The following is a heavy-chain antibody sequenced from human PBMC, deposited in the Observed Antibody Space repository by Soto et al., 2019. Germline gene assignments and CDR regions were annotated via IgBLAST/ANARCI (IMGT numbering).Heavy chain of an antibody. CDR1: GYTFINYY. CDR3: ARGRGSSSNNFFDP. Sequence: AASVKVSCKASGYTFINYYLHWVRQAPGQGLEWMGWINPNSGSTNYAQKFQGRVTMTRDTSISTAYMELTSLTSDDTAVYYCARGRGSSSNNFFDPWGQGTLVTVSS. D-gene: IGHD6-6*01. J-gene: IGHJ5*02. V-gene: IGHV1-2*02. CDR2: INPNSGST.